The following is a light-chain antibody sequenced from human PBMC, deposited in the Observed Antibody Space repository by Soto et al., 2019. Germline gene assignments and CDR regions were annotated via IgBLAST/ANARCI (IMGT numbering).Light chain of an antibody. CDR2: SNN. CDR1: SSNIGINF. J-gene: IGLJ1*01. V-gene: IGLV1-47*02. CDR3: AVWDDSLSGYV. Sequence: QSVLSQPPSASGTPGQRVTISCSGSSSNIGINFVYWYQQLPGTAPKLLIYSNNQRPSGVPDRFTGSRSGTLASLAIRGLQSEDEAEYYCAVWDDSLSGYVFGTGTKLTVL.